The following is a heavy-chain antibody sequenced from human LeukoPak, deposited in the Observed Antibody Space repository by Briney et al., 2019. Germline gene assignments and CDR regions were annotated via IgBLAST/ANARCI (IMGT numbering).Heavy chain of an antibody. J-gene: IGHJ6*02. V-gene: IGHV3-15*01. D-gene: IGHD1-1*01. CDR1: GFTFSNAW. CDR2: IKSKAEGGTI. CDR3: SPWSGLDV. Sequence: GGSLRLSCAASGFTFSNAWMTWVRQAPGKGLEWVGRIKSKAEGGTIDYAASVKGRFTISRDDSKNTLYLQMNSLKTEDTAVYYCSPWSGLDVWGQGTTVTVSS.